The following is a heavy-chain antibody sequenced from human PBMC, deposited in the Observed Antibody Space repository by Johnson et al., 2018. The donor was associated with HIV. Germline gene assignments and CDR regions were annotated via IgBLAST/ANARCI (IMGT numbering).Heavy chain of an antibody. J-gene: IGHJ3*02. CDR1: GFTVSSNY. Sequence: MLFVESGGGLVQPGGSLRLSCAASGFTVSSNYMSWVRQAPGKGLEWVSVIYSGGNTYYADSVKGRFIISRDNFKNTLYLQMNSLRAEDTAVYYCARDGNAGYCTNGVCYNDAFDIWCQGIMVTVSS. D-gene: IGHD2-8*01. V-gene: IGHV3-66*01. CDR3: ARDGNAGYCTNGVCYNDAFDI. CDR2: IYSGGNT.